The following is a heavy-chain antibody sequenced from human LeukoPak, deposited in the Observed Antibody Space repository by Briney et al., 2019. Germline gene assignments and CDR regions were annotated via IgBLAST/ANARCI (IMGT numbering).Heavy chain of an antibody. D-gene: IGHD3-22*01. Sequence: GGSLGLSCAASEFTFSSYAMSWVRQAPGKGLEWVSAISGSGGSTYYADSVKGRFTISRDNSKNTLYLQMNSLRAEDTAVYYCAKVFYRPTLIAVVTKGYFDYWGQGTLVTVSS. J-gene: IGHJ4*02. CDR3: AKVFYRPTLIAVVTKGYFDY. V-gene: IGHV3-23*01. CDR2: ISGSGGST. CDR1: EFTFSSYA.